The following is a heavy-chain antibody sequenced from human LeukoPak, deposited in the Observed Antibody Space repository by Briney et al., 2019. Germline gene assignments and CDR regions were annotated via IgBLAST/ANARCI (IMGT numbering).Heavy chain of an antibody. CDR2: ISSSSSYI. J-gene: IGHJ6*03. CDR3: ARVGSSSSAIYYYYMDV. Sequence: GGSLRLSCAASGFTFSSYSMNWVRQDPGKGLEWVSSISSSSSYIYYADSVKGRFTISRDNAKNSVSLQMNSLRGEDTAVYYCARVGSSSSAIYYYYMDVWGKGTTVTVSS. D-gene: IGHD6-6*01. CDR1: GFTFSSYS. V-gene: IGHV3-21*01.